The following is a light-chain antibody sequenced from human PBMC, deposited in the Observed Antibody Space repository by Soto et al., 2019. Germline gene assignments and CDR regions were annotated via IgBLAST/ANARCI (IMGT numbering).Light chain of an antibody. V-gene: IGKV3-20*01. CDR2: ATS. CDR1: QSVNKFY. Sequence: EIVLTQSPGTLSFFPGERAILSCRASQSVNKFYLAWYQQKPGQAPRLLIHATSTRATGIPDRFSGSGSGTDFSLVISSLEPEDFAVYYCHQYGSLPRTVGQGTKVEAK. J-gene: IGKJ1*01. CDR3: HQYGSLPRT.